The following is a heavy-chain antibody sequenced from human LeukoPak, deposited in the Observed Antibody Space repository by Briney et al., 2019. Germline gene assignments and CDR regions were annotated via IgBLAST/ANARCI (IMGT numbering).Heavy chain of an antibody. V-gene: IGHV4-59*08. CDR2: IYYSGST. CDR1: GGSISTYY. J-gene: IGHJ5*02. Sequence: SETLSLTCTVSGGSISTYYWSWIRQPPGKGLEWIGYIYYSGSTNYNPSLKSRVTISVDTSKNQFSLKLSSVTAADTAVYYCARTMDYDILNGPPFDPWGQGTLVTVSS. CDR3: ARTMDYDILNGPPFDP. D-gene: IGHD3-9*01.